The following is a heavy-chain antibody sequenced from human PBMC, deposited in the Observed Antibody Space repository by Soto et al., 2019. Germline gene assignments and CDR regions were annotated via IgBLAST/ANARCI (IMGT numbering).Heavy chain of an antibody. V-gene: IGHV3-15*01. J-gene: IGHJ4*02. Sequence: GGSLRLSCAASGFTFSNAWMSWVRQAPGKGLEWVGRIKSKTDGGTTDYAAPVKGRFTISRDDSKNTLYLQMNSLKTEDTAVYYCTTDSEGYDYGDSAFFYWGQGTLVTVSS. CDR3: TTDSEGYDYGDSAFFY. CDR2: IKSKTDGGTT. D-gene: IGHD4-17*01. CDR1: GFTFSNAW.